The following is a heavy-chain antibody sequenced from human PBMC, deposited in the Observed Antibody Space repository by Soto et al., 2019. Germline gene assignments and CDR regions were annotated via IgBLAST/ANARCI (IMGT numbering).Heavy chain of an antibody. Sequence: EVQLLESGGGLVQPGGSLRLSCAASAFTFNTYAMGWVRQAPGKGLEWVSAISVSGGGTYYADSVKGRFTISRDTSKNTLYLQMNSRRADVTAVYYCAKSGGASPYYFDYWGRGTLVTVSS. CDR2: ISVSGGGT. D-gene: IGHD1-26*01. CDR1: AFTFNTYA. J-gene: IGHJ4*02. CDR3: AKSGGASPYYFDY. V-gene: IGHV3-23*01.